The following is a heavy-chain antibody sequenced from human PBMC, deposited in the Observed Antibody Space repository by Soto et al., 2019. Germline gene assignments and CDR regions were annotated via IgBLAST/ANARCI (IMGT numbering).Heavy chain of an antibody. D-gene: IGHD6-19*01. J-gene: IGHJ3*01. CDR3: AKDKAPPYSSGWYFDL. CDR2: ISYDGSNK. Sequence: QVQLVESEGGVVQPGRSLRLSCAASGFTFSSYGMHWVRQAPGKGLEWVAVISYDGSNKYYADSVKGRFTISRDNSKNTLYLQMNSLRAEDTAVYYCAKDKAPPYSSGWYFDLWGQGTMVTVSS. V-gene: IGHV3-30*18. CDR1: GFTFSSYG.